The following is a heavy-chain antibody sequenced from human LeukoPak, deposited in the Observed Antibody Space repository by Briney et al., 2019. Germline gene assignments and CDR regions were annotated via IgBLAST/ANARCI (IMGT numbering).Heavy chain of an antibody. J-gene: IGHJ4*02. D-gene: IGHD6-19*01. CDR3: ARTSVSGWYPGDGFDY. V-gene: IGHV3-11*04. CDR2: ISSSGSTI. CDR1: GFTFSDYY. Sequence: GGSLRLSCGASGFTFSDYYMSWIRQAPGKGLEWVSYISSSGSTIYYADSVKGRFTISRDNAKNSLYLQMNSLRAEDTAVYYCARTSVSGWYPGDGFDYWGQGTLVTVSS.